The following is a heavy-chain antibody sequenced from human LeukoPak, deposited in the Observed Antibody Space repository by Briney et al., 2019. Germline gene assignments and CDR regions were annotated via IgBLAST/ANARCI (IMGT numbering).Heavy chain of an antibody. CDR3: AKDQFGDGYNPVGPDY. CDR2: ISGSGGST. Sequence: RAGGSLRLSCAASGFTFSSYSMNWIRQAPGKGLEWVSAISGSGGSTYYADSVKGRFTISRDNSKNTLYLQMNSLRAEDTAVYYCAKDQFGDGYNPVGPDYWGQGTLVTVSS. CDR1: GFTFSSYS. J-gene: IGHJ4*02. D-gene: IGHD5-24*01. V-gene: IGHV3-23*01.